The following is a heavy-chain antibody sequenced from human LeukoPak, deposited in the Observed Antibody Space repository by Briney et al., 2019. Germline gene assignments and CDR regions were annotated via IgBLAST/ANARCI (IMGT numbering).Heavy chain of an antibody. CDR1: GFTFSSYG. J-gene: IGHJ5*02. CDR2: IRYDGSNK. CDR3: AKYHLMYVVPAAKSWFDP. Sequence: GGSLRLSCAASGFTFSSYGMHWVRQAPGKGLEWVAFIRYDGSNKYYADSVKGRFTISRDNSKNTLYLQMNSLRAEDTAVYYCAKYHLMYVVPAAKSWFDPWGQGTLVTVSS. V-gene: IGHV3-30*02. D-gene: IGHD2-2*01.